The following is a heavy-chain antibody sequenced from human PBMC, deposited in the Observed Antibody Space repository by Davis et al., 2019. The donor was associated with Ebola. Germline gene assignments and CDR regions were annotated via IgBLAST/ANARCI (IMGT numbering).Heavy chain of an antibody. CDR2: VGGSNHA. Sequence: SVKVSCKAFGFTFANSAIQWVRQARGQRLEWIGWVGGSNHANYAQKLQGRVTITRDMTTSTVYMALSGLRSEDAALYYCAASAGTVGKFDYWGQGTLVTVSS. CDR1: GFTFANSA. D-gene: IGHD1-14*01. V-gene: IGHV1-58*02. CDR3: AASAGTVGKFDY. J-gene: IGHJ4*02.